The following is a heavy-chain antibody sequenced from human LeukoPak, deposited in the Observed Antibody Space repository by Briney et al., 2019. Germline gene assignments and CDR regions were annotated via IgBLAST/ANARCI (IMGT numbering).Heavy chain of an antibody. V-gene: IGHV4-4*02. CDR1: GGSISSSNW. J-gene: IGHJ5*02. CDR2: IYTSGST. CDR3: ARDTSDSSGYYYVTDWFDP. Sequence: SGTLSLTCAVSGGSISSSNWWSWVRQPPGKGLEWIGRIYTSGSTNYNPSLKSRVTISVDTSKNQFSLKLSSVTAADTAVYYCARDTSDSSGYYYVTDWFDPWGQGTLVTVSS. D-gene: IGHD3-22*01.